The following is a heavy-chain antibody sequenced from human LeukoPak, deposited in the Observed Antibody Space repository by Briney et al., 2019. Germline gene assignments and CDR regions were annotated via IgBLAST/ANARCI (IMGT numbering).Heavy chain of an antibody. Sequence: VASVKVSCKASGYTFTSYGISGVLQAPGQGLEWMGWISAYNGNTNYAQKLQGRVTMTTDTSTSTAYMELRSLRSDDTAVYYCASTPGPYYYYYMDVWGKGTTVTVSS. CDR2: ISAYNGNT. V-gene: IGHV1-18*01. J-gene: IGHJ6*03. CDR3: ASTPGPYYYYYMDV. CDR1: GYTFTSYG.